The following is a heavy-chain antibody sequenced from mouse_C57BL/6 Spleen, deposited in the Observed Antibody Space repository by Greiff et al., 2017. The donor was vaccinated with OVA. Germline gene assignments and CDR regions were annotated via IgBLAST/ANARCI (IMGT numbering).Heavy chain of an antibody. Sequence: QVQLQHPGAELVKPGASVKMSCKASGYTFTTYSIEWMKQNHGQSLEWIGNFHPYNDDTKYNEKFKGKATLTVEKSSSTAYLELSRVTSDDSAVYCCARWDGGLDDWGKGTSVTVSS. D-gene: IGHD4-1*01. CDR1: GYTFTTYS. CDR2: FHPYNDDT. V-gene: IGHV1-47*01. J-gene: IGHJ4*01. CDR3: ARWDGGLDD.